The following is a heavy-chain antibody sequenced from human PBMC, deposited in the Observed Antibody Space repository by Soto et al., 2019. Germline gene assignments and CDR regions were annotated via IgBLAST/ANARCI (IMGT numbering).Heavy chain of an antibody. CDR1: GFTFSSYG. V-gene: IGHV3-30*03. J-gene: IGHJ4*02. CDR3: AIAKGGN. D-gene: IGHD3-16*01. CDR2: ISYDGSNK. Sequence: QVQLVESGGGVVQPGRSLRLSCAASGFTFSSYGMHWVRQAPGKGLEWVAVISYDGSNKYYADSVKGRFTISRDNSKNTLYLQMNSLRAEDTAVYYCAIAKGGNWGQGTLVTVSS.